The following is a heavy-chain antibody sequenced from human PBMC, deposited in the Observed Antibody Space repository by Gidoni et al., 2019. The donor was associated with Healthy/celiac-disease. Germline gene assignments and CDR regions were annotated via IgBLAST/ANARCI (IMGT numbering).Heavy chain of an antibody. J-gene: IGHJ6*03. CDR3: AKDRYCSGGSCYSDYYYYYMDV. V-gene: IGHV5-10-1*03. D-gene: IGHD2-15*01. CDR1: GYSFTSYW. CDR2: IDPSDSYT. Sequence: EVQLVQSGAEVKKPGESLRISCKGSGYSFTSYWISWVRQMPGKGLEWMGRIDPSDSYTNCSPSFQGHVTISADKSISTAYLQWSSLKASDTAMYYCAKDRYCSGGSCYSDYYYYYMDVWGKGTTVTVSS.